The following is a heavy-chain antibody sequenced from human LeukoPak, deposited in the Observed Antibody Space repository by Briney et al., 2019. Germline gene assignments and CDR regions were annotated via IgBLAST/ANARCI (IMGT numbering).Heavy chain of an antibody. CDR2: ISSSSSTI. CDR3: ARYCSGGSCYSEYYYYAMDV. V-gene: IGHV3-48*02. Sequence: PGGSLRLSCAASGFTFSSYGMNWVRQAPGKGLEWVSYISSSSSTIYYADSVKGRFTISRDNAKNSLYLQMNILRDEDTAVYYCARYCSGGSCYSEYYYYAMDVWGQGTTVTVSS. J-gene: IGHJ6*02. CDR1: GFTFSSYG. D-gene: IGHD2-15*01.